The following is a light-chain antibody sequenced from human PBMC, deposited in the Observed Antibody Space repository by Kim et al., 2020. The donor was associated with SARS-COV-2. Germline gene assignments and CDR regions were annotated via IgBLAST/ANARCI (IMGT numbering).Light chain of an antibody. V-gene: IGKV1D-12*01. CDR2: TAS. J-gene: IGKJ5*01. CDR3: QQAYSFPIT. CDR1: QDISTW. Sequence: DIQMTQSPSSVSASVGDRVTITCRASQDISTWLAWYQQKPGKAPKLLIYTASSLHSGVPSRFSGSGSGTHFTLTISSLQPEHFATYYCQQAYSFPITFGQGTRLEIK.